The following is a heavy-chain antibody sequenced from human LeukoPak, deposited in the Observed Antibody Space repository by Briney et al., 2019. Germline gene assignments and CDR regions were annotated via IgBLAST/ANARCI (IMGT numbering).Heavy chain of an antibody. CDR1: GGSISSSNW. D-gene: IGHD5-12*01. CDR2: IYHSGTT. J-gene: IGHJ4*02. V-gene: IGHV4-4*02. CDR3: ARAGIRREYNGYELDY. Sequence: SGTLSLTCAVSGGSISSSNWWTWVRPPPGKGLGRLGEIYHSGTTNYNPSLKSRVTISVDKSKNQFSLNLSSVTAADTAVFYCARAGIRREYNGYELDYWGQGTLVTVSS.